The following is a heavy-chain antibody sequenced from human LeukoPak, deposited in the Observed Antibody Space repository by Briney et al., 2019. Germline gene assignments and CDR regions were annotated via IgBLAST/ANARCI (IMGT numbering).Heavy chain of an antibody. D-gene: IGHD2-2*01. CDR3: ARGRSRYCSSTSCYGYFQH. V-gene: IGHV4-34*01. CDR2: INRNGST. CDR1: GGSFSNYY. J-gene: IGHJ1*01. Sequence: SETLSLTCAVDGGSFSNYYWSWIRQPPGKGLEWIGEINRNGSTNYNPSLKSRVTISIDTSKNQFSLRLNSVTAADTAVYYCARGRSRYCSSTSCYGYFQHWGQGTLVTVSS.